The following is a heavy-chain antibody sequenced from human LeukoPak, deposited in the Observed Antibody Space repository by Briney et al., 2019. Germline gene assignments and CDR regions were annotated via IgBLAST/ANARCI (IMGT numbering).Heavy chain of an antibody. CDR2: IYYSGST. D-gene: IGHD1-26*01. J-gene: IGHJ4*02. Sequence: SETLSLTCTVSGGSISSGGYYWSWIRQHPGKGLEWIGYIYYSGSTYYNPSLKSRVTISVDTSKNQFSLKLSSVTAADTAVYYCARDRELLGLDYWGRGTLVTVSS. CDR1: GGSISSGGYY. CDR3: ARDRELLGLDY. V-gene: IGHV4-31*03.